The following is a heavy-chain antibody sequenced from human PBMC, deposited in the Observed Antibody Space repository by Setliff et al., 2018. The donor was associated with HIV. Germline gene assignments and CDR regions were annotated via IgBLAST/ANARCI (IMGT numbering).Heavy chain of an antibody. D-gene: IGHD3-10*01. Sequence: PSETLSLTCTVSRGSISRYYWSWIRQPPGKGLEWIGYIYYTGTTKYNPSLKSRVTMSVDTSKNQLSLKLSSVTAADTAVYYCAAGLHYYGIQYFQHWGQGTLVTVSS. CDR1: RGSISRYY. J-gene: IGHJ1*01. CDR2: IYYTGTT. CDR3: AAGLHYYGIQYFQH. V-gene: IGHV4-59*08.